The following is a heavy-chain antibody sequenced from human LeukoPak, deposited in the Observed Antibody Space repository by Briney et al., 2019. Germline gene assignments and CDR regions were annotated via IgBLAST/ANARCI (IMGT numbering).Heavy chain of an antibody. Sequence: GESLKISCKGSGYSFTSYWIGWVRQMPGKGLEWMGMIYPGDSDTRYSPSFQGQVTISADKSISTAYLQWSSLKASDTAMYYCARRRCYDSSGYYYPDAFDIWGQGTMVTVSS. V-gene: IGHV5-51*01. CDR3: ARRRCYDSSGYYYPDAFDI. D-gene: IGHD3-22*01. CDR1: GYSFTSYW. CDR2: IYPGDSDT. J-gene: IGHJ3*02.